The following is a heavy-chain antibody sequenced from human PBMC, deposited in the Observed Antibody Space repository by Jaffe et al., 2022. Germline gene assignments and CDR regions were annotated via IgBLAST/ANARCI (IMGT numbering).Heavy chain of an antibody. V-gene: IGHV3-23*01. CDR3: AKYLGYCSGGNCPRWFDP. CDR2: VSSSGGTI. Sequence: EVQLLESGGGLVQPGGSLRLSCAASGFTFSSYAMSWVRQAPGKGLEWVSSVSSSGGTIYYADSVKGRFTISRDNSKNTLYLQMNSLRAEDTAVYYCAKYLGYCSGGNCPRWFDPWGQGTLVTVSS. J-gene: IGHJ5*02. D-gene: IGHD2-15*01. CDR1: GFTFSSYA.